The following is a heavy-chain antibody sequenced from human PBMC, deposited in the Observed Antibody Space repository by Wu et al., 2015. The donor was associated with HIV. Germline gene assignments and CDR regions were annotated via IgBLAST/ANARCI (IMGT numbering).Heavy chain of an antibody. CDR3: ARERDGAYYDSSGYPLYYFDY. V-gene: IGHV1-69*15. D-gene: IGHD3-22*01. CDR1: GGTFSSYA. J-gene: IGHJ4*02. CDR2: IIPIFGTA. Sequence: QVQLVQSGAEVKKPGSSVKVSCKASGGTFSSYAISWVRQAPGQGLEWMGRIIPIFGTANYAQKFQGRVTITADESTSTAYMELSSLRSEDTAVYYCARERDGAYYDSSGYPLYYFDYWGQGTLVTVSS.